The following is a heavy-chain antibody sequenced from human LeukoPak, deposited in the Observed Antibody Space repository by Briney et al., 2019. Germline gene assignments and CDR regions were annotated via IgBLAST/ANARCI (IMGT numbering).Heavy chain of an antibody. CDR2: INTGNGNT. Sequence: ASVKVSCKASGYTFTSNAMHWVWQAPGQRPEWMGWINTGNGNTKYSQKFQGRVTISRDTSANTAYMEVSSLRSEDTAVYYCARGAAEGLDRWGQGTLVTVSS. D-gene: IGHD6-13*01. CDR3: ARGAAEGLDR. V-gene: IGHV1-3*04. J-gene: IGHJ5*02. CDR1: GYTFTSNA.